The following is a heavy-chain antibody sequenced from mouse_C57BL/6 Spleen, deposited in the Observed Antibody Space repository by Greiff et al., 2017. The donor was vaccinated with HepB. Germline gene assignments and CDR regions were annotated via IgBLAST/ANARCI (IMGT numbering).Heavy chain of an antibody. CDR2: IWSGGST. D-gene: IGHD2-5*01. Sequence: VKLVESGPGLVQPSQSLSITCTVSGFSLTSYGVHWVRQSPGKGLEWLGVIWSGGSTDYNAAFISRLSISKDNSKSQVFFKMNSLQADDTAIYYCARRFYSNDAMDYWGQGTSVTVSS. CDR3: ARRFYSNDAMDY. V-gene: IGHV2-2*01. CDR1: GFSLTSYG. J-gene: IGHJ4*01.